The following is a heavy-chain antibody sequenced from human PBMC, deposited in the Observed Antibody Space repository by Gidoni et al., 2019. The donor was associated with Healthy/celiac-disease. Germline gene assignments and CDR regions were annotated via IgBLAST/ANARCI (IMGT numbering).Heavy chain of an antibody. D-gene: IGHD5-18*01. CDR3: AKDWGTAMVTSMNDS. CDR2: ISGSGGST. CDR1: GCTISSYA. J-gene: IGHJ4*02. Sequence: EVQLLESGGGLVQPGGSLRRSCAAPGCTISSYAMSWVRQAPGQGLEWVSAISGSGGSTYYADSVKGRFTISRDNSKNTLYLQMNSLRAEDTAVYYCAKDWGTAMVTSMNDSWGQGTLVTVSS. V-gene: IGHV3-23*01.